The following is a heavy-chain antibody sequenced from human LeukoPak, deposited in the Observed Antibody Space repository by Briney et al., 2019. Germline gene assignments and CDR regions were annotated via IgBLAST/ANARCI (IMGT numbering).Heavy chain of an antibody. D-gene: IGHD3-9*01. J-gene: IGHJ4*02. V-gene: IGHV1-8*01. CDR3: ARGEYDILTSDY. CDR1: GYTFTSYD. CDR2: MNPNSGNT. Sequence: ASVKVSCKASGYTFTSYDINWARQATGQGLEWMGWMNPNSGNTGYAQKFQGRVTMTRNTSISTAYMEPSSLRSEDTAVYYCARGEYDILTSDYWGQGTLVTVSS.